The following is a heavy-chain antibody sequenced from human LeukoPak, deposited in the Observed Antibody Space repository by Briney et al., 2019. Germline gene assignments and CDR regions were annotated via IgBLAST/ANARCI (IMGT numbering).Heavy chain of an antibody. CDR2: ISSRSSSI. J-gene: IGHJ4*02. CDR1: GFTFSSYS. CDR3: ARGDYGDRDLDH. D-gene: IGHD4-17*01. Sequence: GGSLRLSCAASGFTFSSYSMNWVRQAPGKGLEWVSYISSRSSSIYYADSVKGRFTLSRDNAKNSLYLQMNSLRDEDTAVYYCARGDYGDRDLDHWGQGTLVTVSS. V-gene: IGHV3-48*02.